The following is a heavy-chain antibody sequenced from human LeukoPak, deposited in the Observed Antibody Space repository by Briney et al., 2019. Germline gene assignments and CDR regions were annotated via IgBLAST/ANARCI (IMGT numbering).Heavy chain of an antibody. CDR2: IYTSGST. D-gene: IGHD6-13*01. V-gene: IGHV4-4*09. CDR3: ARRSSSSWFDY. J-gene: IGHJ4*02. CDR1: GGSISSYY. Sequence: SETLSLTCTVSGGSISSYYWSWIRQPPGKGLEWIGYIYTSGSTNYNPSLKSRVTISVDTSKNQFSLKLSSVTAADTAVYYCARRSSSSWFDYWGQGTLVTVSS.